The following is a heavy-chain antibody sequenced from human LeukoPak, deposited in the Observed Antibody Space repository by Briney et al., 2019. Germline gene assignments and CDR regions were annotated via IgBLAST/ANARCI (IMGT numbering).Heavy chain of an antibody. J-gene: IGHJ6*03. Sequence: SQTLSLTCTVSGDSISSGDYYWSWIRQPPGKGLEWIGYIYYSGSTSYNPSLKSRVTISVDTSKNQFSLKLSSVTVADTAVYYCARAAYSSGWYGVGDYYYMDVWGKGTTVTISS. CDR1: GDSISSGDYY. CDR2: IYYSGST. D-gene: IGHD6-19*01. V-gene: IGHV4-61*08. CDR3: ARAAYSSGWYGVGDYYYMDV.